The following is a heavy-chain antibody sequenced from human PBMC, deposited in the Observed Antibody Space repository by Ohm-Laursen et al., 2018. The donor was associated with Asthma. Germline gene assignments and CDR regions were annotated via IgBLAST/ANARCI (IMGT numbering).Heavy chain of an antibody. V-gene: IGHV3-33*01. D-gene: IGHD2-21*01. CDR3: ARSNGRDCFDV. CDR1: GFAFSRYG. CDR2: IWSDGSNE. J-gene: IGHJ3*01. Sequence: SLRLSCSASGFAFSRYGMDWVRQAPGKGLQWVAVIWSDGSNEDYAESVKGRFTISRDNSGNTLYLQMNSLRAEDTAVYYCARSNGRDCFDVWGQGTMVTVSS.